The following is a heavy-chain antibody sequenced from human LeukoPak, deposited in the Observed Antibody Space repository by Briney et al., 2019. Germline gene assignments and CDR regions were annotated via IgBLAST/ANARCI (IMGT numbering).Heavy chain of an antibody. J-gene: IGHJ2*01. Sequence: GGSLRLSCAASEFTFEDYAMHWVRQAPGKGLEWVSGINWKSDTTGYADSVKGRFTISRDNNKNSLYLQMNSLRAEDTALYYCAKDIRGGDQSFWYFDLWGRGTLVTVSS. CDR1: EFTFEDYA. V-gene: IGHV3-9*01. CDR2: INWKSDTT. D-gene: IGHD4-17*01. CDR3: AKDIRGGDQSFWYFDL.